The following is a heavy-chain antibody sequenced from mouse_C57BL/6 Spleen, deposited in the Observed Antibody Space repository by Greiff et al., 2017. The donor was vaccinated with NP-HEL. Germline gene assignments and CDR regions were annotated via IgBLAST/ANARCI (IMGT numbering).Heavy chain of an antibody. J-gene: IGHJ4*01. CDR2: INPSSGYT. CDR1: GYTFTSYT. CDR3: ARSGGGCGEGYAMDY. V-gene: IGHV1-4*01. Sequence: VQLQQSGAELARPGASVKMSCKASGYTFTSYTMHWVKQRPGQGLEWIGYINPSSGYTKYNQKFKDKATLTADKSSSTAYMQLSSLTSEDSAVYYGARSGGGCGEGYAMDYWGQGTSVTVSS.